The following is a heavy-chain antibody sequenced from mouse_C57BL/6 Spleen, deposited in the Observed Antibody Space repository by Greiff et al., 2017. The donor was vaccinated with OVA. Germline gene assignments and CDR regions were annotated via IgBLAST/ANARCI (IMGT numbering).Heavy chain of an antibody. V-gene: IGHV1-80*01. D-gene: IGHD1-1*01. CDR3: ARGPYYYGSLYYFDY. CDR2: IYPGDGDT. J-gene: IGHJ2*01. Sequence: QVQLKQSGAELVKPGASVKISCKASGYAFGSYWMNWVKQRPGKGLEWIGQIYPGDGDTNYNGKFKGKATLTADKSSSTAYMQLSSLTSEDSAVYFCARGPYYYGSLYYFDYWGQGTTLTVSS. CDR1: GYAFGSYW.